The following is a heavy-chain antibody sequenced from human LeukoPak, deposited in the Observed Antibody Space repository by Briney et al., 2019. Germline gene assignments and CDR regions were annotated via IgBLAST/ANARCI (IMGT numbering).Heavy chain of an antibody. CDR1: GFTFSSYS. CDR3: AKEHMAAAVYYFDY. CDR2: IVGSGGGT. Sequence: GGSLRLSCAASGFTFSSYSMNWVRQAPGRGLEWVSSIVGSGGGTYYADSVKGRFTISRDNSKNTLYLQMSSLRAEDTAVYYCAKEHMAAAVYYFDYWGQGTLVTVSS. J-gene: IGHJ4*02. D-gene: IGHD6-13*01. V-gene: IGHV3-23*01.